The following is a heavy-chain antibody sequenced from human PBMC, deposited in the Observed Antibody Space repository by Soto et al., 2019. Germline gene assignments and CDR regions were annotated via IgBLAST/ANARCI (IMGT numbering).Heavy chain of an antibody. CDR2: ISGSGGST. Sequence: LRLSCAASGFTFSSYAMSWVRQAPGKGLEWVSAISGSGGSTYYADSVKGRFTISRDNSKNTLYLQMNSLRAEDTAVYYCAKSKGFDSYYYYGMDVWGQGTTVTVSS. J-gene: IGHJ6*02. CDR1: GFTFSSYA. V-gene: IGHV3-23*01. CDR3: AKSKGFDSYYYYGMDV. D-gene: IGHD3-9*01.